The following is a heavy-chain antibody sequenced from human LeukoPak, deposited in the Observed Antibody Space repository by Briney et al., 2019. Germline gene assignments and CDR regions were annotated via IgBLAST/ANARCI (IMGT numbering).Heavy chain of an antibody. CDR3: ARASRGLVREGLDN. V-gene: IGHV3-7*01. CDR2: IKQDEGEK. D-gene: IGHD6-19*01. CDR1: GFTFSSYW. Sequence: GGSLSLSCEASGFTFSSYWMTCVRRAPGKGLEWVANIKQDEGEKYYVDSVETRFTISRDNAKNSLYLQMNSLRVEDTAVYYCARASRGLVREGLDNWGQGTLVTVSS. J-gene: IGHJ4*02.